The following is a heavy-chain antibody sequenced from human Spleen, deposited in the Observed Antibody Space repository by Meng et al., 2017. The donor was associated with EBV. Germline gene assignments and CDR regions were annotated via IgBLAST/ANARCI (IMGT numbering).Heavy chain of an antibody. V-gene: IGHV3-15*01. Sequence: EVQLVESXXXXVXPXGSXRLSCAASGLTFINAWMSWVRQAPGKGLEWVGRVKSKTDGATTDYAAPVKGRFTISRDESKNTVYLQMNSLTTEDTAVYYCIHLRNNQLLDWAQGTLVTVSS. J-gene: IGHJ4*02. CDR3: IHLRNNQLLD. CDR1: GLTFINAW. D-gene: IGHD2-2*01. CDR2: VKSKTDGATT.